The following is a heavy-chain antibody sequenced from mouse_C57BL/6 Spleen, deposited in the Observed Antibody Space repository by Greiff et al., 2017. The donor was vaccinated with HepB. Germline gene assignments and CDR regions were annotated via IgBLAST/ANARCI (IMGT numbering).Heavy chain of an antibody. V-gene: IGHV1-61*01. J-gene: IGHJ3*01. CDR3: AREGNSAWFAY. CDR2: IYPSDSET. CDR1: GYTFTSYW. Sequence: VQLQQSGAELVRPGSSVKLSCKASGYTFTSYWMDWVKQRPGQGLEWIGNIYPSDSETHYNQKFKDKATLTVDKSSSTAYMQLSSLTSEDSAVYYCAREGNSAWFAYWGQGTLVTVSA. D-gene: IGHD2-1*01.